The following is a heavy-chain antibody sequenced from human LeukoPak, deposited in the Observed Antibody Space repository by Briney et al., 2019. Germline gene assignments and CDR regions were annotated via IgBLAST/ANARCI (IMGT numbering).Heavy chain of an antibody. D-gene: IGHD5-18*01. J-gene: IGHJ3*02. CDR1: GFTFSSYS. CDR3: AREGYSYASKGFDI. Sequence: GGSLRLSCAASGFTFSSYSMNWVRQAPGRGLEWVSYISSISSTIYYADSVKGRFTISRDNAKNSLYLQMNSLRAEDTAVYFCAREGYSYASKGFDIWGQGTKVTVSS. V-gene: IGHV3-48*01. CDR2: ISSISSTI.